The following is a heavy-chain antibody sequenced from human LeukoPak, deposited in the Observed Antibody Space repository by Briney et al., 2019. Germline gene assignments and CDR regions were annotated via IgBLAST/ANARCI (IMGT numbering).Heavy chain of an antibody. Sequence: GESLKISCKGSGYSFTTYWIGWVRQMPGKGLEWMGIIYPGGSDTRYSPSFEGQVTFSADKSISTAYLQWSSLKASDTAMYYCARRSSIGSPLFDFWGQGTLVAVSS. D-gene: IGHD5/OR15-5a*01. CDR2: IYPGGSDT. V-gene: IGHV5-51*01. CDR1: GYSFTTYW. CDR3: ARRSSIGSPLFDF. J-gene: IGHJ4*02.